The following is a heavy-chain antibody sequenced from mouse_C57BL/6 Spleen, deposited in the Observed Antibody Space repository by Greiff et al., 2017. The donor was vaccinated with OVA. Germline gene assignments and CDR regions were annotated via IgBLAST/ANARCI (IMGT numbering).Heavy chain of an antibody. CDR2: ISSGSSTI. CDR3: ARRAIYYDYGAY. CDR1: GFTFSSYG. Sequence: EVHLVESGGDLVKPGGSLKLSCAASGFTFSSYGMSWVRQAPEKGLEWVAYISSGSSTIYYADTVKGRFTISRDNAKNTLFLQMTSLRSEDTAMYYCARRAIYYDYGAYWGQGTLVTVSA. D-gene: IGHD2-4*01. J-gene: IGHJ3*01. V-gene: IGHV5-17*01.